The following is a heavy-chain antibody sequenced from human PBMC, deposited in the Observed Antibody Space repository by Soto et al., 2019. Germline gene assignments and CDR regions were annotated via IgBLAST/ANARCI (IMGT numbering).Heavy chain of an antibody. Sequence: QVHLVQSGAEVKKPGASVKVSCKGSGYAFTTYGITWVRRAPGQGLERIGWISAHNGNTNYAEKLKGRVTVTRDTPTSTAYMEQKSVRSDDTGVYDCARGRYGDYWGQGALVTVSS. CDR2: ISAHNGNT. V-gene: IGHV1-18*01. J-gene: IGHJ4*02. CDR3: ARGRYGDY. CDR1: GYAFTTYG. D-gene: IGHD1-1*01.